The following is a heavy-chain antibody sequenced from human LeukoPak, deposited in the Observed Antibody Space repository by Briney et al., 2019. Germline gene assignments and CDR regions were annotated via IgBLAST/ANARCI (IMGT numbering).Heavy chain of an antibody. D-gene: IGHD4-17*01. CDR1: GFTFSSFA. J-gene: IGHJ5*01. Sequence: GGTLRLSCAASGFTFSSFAMTWVRQAPGKGLEWVASITSSQGRAYTTDSVKGRFTISSDNSQSTLYLQMNNLRVEDTAVYYCSKDPNGDYIGAFDSWGQGTLVTVSS. CDR3: SKDPNGDYIGAFDS. V-gene: IGHV3-23*01. CDR2: ITSSQGRA.